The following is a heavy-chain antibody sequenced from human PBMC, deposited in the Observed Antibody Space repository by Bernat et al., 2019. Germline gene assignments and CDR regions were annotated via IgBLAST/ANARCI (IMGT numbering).Heavy chain of an antibody. D-gene: IGHD5-12*01. Sequence: EVQLAESGGGLVQPGGSLRLSCAASGFTFTNYEMNWVRQAPGKGLEWVSYISDSGRTIYYADSVKGRFTISRDNAKNSLYLQMNSLRAEDTAVYYCARDPEKYSGYDRGLDYWGQGSLVTVSS. CDR3: ARDPEKYSGYDRGLDY. V-gene: IGHV3-48*03. CDR1: GFTFTNYE. CDR2: ISDSGRTI. J-gene: IGHJ4*02.